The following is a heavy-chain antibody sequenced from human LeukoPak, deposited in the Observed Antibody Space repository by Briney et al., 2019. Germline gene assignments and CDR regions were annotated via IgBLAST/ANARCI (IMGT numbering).Heavy chain of an antibody. V-gene: IGHV4-34*01. CDR2: INHSGST. D-gene: IGHD4-23*01. J-gene: IGHJ4*02. CDR1: GGSFSGYY. Sequence: SETLSLTCAVYGGSFSGYYWSWIRQPPGRGLEWIGEINHSGSTNYNPSLKSRVTISVDTSKNQFSLKLSSVTAADTAVYYCARAYGGKVDYWGQGTLVTVSS. CDR3: ARAYGGKVDY.